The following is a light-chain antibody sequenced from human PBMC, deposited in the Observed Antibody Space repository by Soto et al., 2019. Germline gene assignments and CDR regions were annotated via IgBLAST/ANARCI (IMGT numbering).Light chain of an antibody. J-gene: IGKJ5*01. Sequence: EIVLTQSPATLSLSPGERATLSCRASPSVTNYLAWYQQKPGQPPRLLIYGAFNRAAGIPARFSSSGSGTDFTLTISSLELEDSAVYYCQQRNIWPPVTFGQGTRLEIK. CDR1: PSVTNY. CDR2: GAF. V-gene: IGKV3-11*01. CDR3: QQRNIWPPVT.